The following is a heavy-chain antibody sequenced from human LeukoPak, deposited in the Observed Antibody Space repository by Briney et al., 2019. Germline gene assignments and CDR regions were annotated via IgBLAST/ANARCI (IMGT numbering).Heavy chain of an antibody. V-gene: IGHV3-30*02. CDR3: ANFDGVHPDY. CDR1: GFTFSSYG. D-gene: IGHD3-9*01. J-gene: IGHJ4*02. CDR2: IRYDGSNK. Sequence: PGGSLRLSCAASGFTFSSYGMHWVRQAPGKGLEWVAFIRYDGSNKYYADSVKGRFTISRDNSKNTLYLQMNSLRAEDTAVYYCANFDGVHPDYWGQGTLVTVSS.